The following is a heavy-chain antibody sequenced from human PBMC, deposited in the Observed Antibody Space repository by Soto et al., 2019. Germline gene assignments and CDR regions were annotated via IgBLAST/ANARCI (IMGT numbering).Heavy chain of an antibody. CDR2: TYYRSKWYN. CDR3: ARTDYDSSGYYYHLFDY. V-gene: IGHV6-1*01. J-gene: IGHJ4*02. CDR1: GDSVSSNSAA. Sequence: PSQTLSLTCAISGDSVSSNSAAWNWIRQSPSRGLEWLGRTYYRSKWYNDYAVSVKSRITTNPDTSKNQFSLQLNSVTPEDTAVYYCARTDYDSSGYYYHLFDYWGQGTLVTVSS. D-gene: IGHD3-22*01.